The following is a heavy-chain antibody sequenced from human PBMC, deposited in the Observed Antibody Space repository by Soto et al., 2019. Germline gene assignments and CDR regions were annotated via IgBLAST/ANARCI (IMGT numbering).Heavy chain of an antibody. CDR2: INPEGTTT. V-gene: IGHV3-74*01. J-gene: IGHJ5*02. CDR3: TSDTFGLRDT. CDR1: GFTFAFYW. D-gene: IGHD3-16*01. Sequence: EMHLVESGGGSVQPGGSLRLSCTASGFTFAFYWTHWVRQTPGKGLVWVSRINPEGTTTNYADSVEGRFTISRDNAKSALYLQMNSLSAEDTAIYYCTSDTFGLRDTWGQGTLVTVSS.